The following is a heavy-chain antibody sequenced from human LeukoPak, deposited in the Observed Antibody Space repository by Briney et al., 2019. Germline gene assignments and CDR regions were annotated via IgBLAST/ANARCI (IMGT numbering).Heavy chain of an antibody. D-gene: IGHD5-12*01. V-gene: IGHV3-30*03. CDR3: AVRVAQFRNFDY. J-gene: IGHJ4*02. Sequence: GSLRLSCVASGFSYSMYAMHWVRQAPGKGLEWVAVISYDGSNKYYADSVKGRFTISRDNSKNTLYLQMNSLRAEDTAVYYCAVRVAQFRNFDYWGQGTLVTVSS. CDR1: GFSYSMYA. CDR2: ISYDGSNK.